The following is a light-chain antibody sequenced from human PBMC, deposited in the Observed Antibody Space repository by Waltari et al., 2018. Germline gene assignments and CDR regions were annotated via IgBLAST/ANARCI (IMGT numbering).Light chain of an antibody. CDR1: QSLVHSDGNTY. Sequence: DIVMPQAPLSSPVTLGQPASISCRSSQSLVHSDGNTYLNWLQQRPGQPPRPLIYKISSRFAGVPDRFSGSGAGTDFTLKISRVEAEDVGVYYCMQATQSWTFGQGTKVEIK. J-gene: IGKJ1*01. CDR2: KIS. V-gene: IGKV2-24*01. CDR3: MQATQSWT.